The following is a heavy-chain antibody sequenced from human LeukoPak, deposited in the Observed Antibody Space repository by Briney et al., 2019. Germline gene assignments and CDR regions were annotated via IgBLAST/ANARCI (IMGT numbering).Heavy chain of an antibody. CDR1: GGSISSYY. CDR3: ASVYYDFWGGHNWFDP. D-gene: IGHD3-3*01. V-gene: IGHV4-59*01. Sequence: SETLSLTCTVSGGSISSYYWSSIRQPPGKGLEWIGYIYYSGSTNYNPSLKSRVTISVDTSKNQFSLKLSSVTAADTAVYYCASVYYDFWGGHNWFDPWGQGTLVTVSS. CDR2: IYYSGST. J-gene: IGHJ5*02.